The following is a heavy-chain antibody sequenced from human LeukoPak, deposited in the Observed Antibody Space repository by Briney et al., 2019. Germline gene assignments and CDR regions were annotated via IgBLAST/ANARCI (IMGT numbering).Heavy chain of an antibody. D-gene: IGHD1-26*01. Sequence: ASVKVSCKASGYTFTSYYIHWVRQAPGQGLEWMGGFDPEDGETIYAQKFQGRVTMTEDTSTDTAYMELSSLRSEDTAVYYCATDHIVGATRGSHYFDYWGQGTLVTVSS. J-gene: IGHJ4*02. V-gene: IGHV1-24*01. CDR2: FDPEDGET. CDR3: ATDHIVGATRGSHYFDY. CDR1: GYTFTSYY.